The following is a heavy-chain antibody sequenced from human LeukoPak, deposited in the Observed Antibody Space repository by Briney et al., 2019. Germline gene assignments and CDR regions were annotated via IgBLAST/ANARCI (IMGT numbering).Heavy chain of an antibody. Sequence: SETLSITCTVSGGSISGGGYYWSWIRQPPGKGLEWIGYIYHSGSTYYNPSLKSRVTISVDRSKNQFSLKLSSVIAADTAVYYCAREGEVTRSFDYWGQGTLVTVSS. CDR3: AREGEVTRSFDY. CDR2: IYHSGST. D-gene: IGHD2-21*02. J-gene: IGHJ4*02. CDR1: GGSISGGGYY. V-gene: IGHV4-30-2*01.